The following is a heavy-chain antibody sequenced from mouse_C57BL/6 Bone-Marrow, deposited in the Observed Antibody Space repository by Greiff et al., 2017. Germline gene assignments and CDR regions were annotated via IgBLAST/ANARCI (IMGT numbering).Heavy chain of an antibody. CDR1: GFNIKDDY. Sequence: EVQLQQSGAELVRPGASVKLSCTASGFNIKDDYMHWVKQRPEQGLEWIGWIDPENGDTEYASKFQGKATITADTSSNTAYLQLSSLTSEDTAVYYCTTGYDYVVDYGGQGTSVTVSS. J-gene: IGHJ4*01. V-gene: IGHV14-4*01. D-gene: IGHD2-4*01. CDR3: TTGYDYVVDY. CDR2: IDPENGDT.